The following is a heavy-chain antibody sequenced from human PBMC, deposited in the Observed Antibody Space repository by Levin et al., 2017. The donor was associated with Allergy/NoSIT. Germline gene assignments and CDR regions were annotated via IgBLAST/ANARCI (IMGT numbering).Heavy chain of an antibody. CDR1: GFTFSNYG. J-gene: IGHJ4*02. CDR3: AKSLRGGSYLEY. Sequence: PGGSLRLSCAASGFTFSNYGMTWVRQAPGKGLEWVSTIYSGGDKTFYADSVTGRFTISRDDSKNTLYLQMGSLRAEDTAVYYCAKSLRGGSYLEYWGQGTLVTVSS. D-gene: IGHD3-10*01. CDR2: IYSGGDKT. V-gene: IGHV3-23*05.